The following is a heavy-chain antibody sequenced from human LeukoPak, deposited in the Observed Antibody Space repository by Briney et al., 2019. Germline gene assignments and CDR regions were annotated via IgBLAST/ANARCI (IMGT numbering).Heavy chain of an antibody. D-gene: IGHD2-8*01. CDR2: ISSNGDST. J-gene: IGHJ6*02. CDR1: GFTFSSYA. CDR3: VRKCSFYSCMDV. V-gene: IGHV3-64D*09. Sequence: GGSLRLSCSASGFTFSSYAMHWVRQAPGKGLEYVSAISSNGDSTYYADSVKGRFTISRDNSKNTLYLQMSSLRAEDTAVFYCVRKCSFYSCMDVWGQGTTVTVSS.